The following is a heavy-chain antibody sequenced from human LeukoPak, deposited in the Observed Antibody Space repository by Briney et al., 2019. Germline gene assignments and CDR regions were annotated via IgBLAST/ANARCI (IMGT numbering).Heavy chain of an antibody. CDR3: ARQLRVGARQEFDY. CDR2: ILYSGTT. V-gene: IGHV4-39*01. D-gene: IGHD6-6*01. CDR1: GGSISSSNYC. J-gene: IGHJ4*02. Sequence: SETLSLTCTVSGGSISSSNYCWGWIRQPPGKGLEWIVSILYSGTTYYNPSLESRITISVYTPKNSLTLNLISVTAADTAVFYCARQLRVGARQEFDYWGQGTLVTVSS.